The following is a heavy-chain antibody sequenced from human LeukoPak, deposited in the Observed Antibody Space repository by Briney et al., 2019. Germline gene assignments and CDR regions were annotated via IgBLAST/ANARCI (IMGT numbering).Heavy chain of an antibody. CDR3: AREGGDGYNLGDAFDI. Sequence: QAGGSLRLSCAASGFTFSSYAMNWVRQAPGKGLAWVSGINNSGGSTYYADSVKGRFTISRDNAKNSLYLQMNSLRVEDTAVYYCAREGGDGYNLGDAFDIWGQGTMVTVSS. V-gene: IGHV3-23*01. CDR1: GFTFSSYA. CDR2: INNSGGST. J-gene: IGHJ3*02. D-gene: IGHD5-24*01.